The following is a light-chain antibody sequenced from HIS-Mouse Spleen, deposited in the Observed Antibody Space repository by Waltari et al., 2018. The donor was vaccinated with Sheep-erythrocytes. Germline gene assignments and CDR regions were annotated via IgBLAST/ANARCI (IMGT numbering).Light chain of an antibody. V-gene: IGLV3-21*02. CDR3: QVWDSSSDHVV. CDR1: NIGSKS. J-gene: IGLJ2*01. CDR2: DDS. Sequence: SYVLTQPPSVSVAPGQTARITWGGNNIGSKSLHWYQQKPGQAPVLVVYDDSDRPSGIPGRFSGSNSGNTATLTISRVEAGDEADYYCQVWDSSSDHVVFGGGTKLTVL.